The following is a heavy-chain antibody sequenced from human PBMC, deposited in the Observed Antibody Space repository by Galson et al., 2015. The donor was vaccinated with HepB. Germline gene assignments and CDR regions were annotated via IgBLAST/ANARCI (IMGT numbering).Heavy chain of an antibody. D-gene: IGHD2-2*01. CDR1: GFSLSTSGVS. Sequence: PALVKPTQTLTLTCTFSGFSLSTSGVSVGWIRQPPGKALEWLALIYWDDDKQYSPSLRSRLTITKDTSKNQVVLTLTNMDPVDTATYYCAHGPTKTAATRYTWFDPWGQGTPVTVSS. CDR2: IYWDDDK. V-gene: IGHV2-5*02. CDR3: AHGPTKTAATRYTWFDP. J-gene: IGHJ5*01.